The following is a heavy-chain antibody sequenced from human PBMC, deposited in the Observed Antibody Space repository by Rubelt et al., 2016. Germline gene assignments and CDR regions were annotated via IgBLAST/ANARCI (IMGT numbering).Heavy chain of an antibody. CDR2: INHSGST. J-gene: IGHJ5*02. CDR3: ARVVGAKIP. D-gene: IGHD1-26*01. V-gene: IGHV4-34*01. Sequence: QVQLQQWGAGLLKPSETLSLTCAVYGGSFSGYYWSWIRQPPGKGLEWIGEINHSGSTNYNPSLKVRATISVDTSTNQFSLKLSSVTAADTAVYYCARVVGAKIPWGQGTLVTVSS. CDR1: GGSFSGYY.